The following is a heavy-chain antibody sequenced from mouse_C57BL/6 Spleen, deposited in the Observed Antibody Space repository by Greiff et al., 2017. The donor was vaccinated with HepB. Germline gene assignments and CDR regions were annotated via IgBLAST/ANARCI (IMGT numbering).Heavy chain of an antibody. V-gene: IGHV1-52*01. CDR3: SRYDGYYPLYAMDY. CDR2: IDPSDSET. D-gene: IGHD2-3*01. J-gene: IGHJ4*01. Sequence: QVQLQQPGAELVRPGSSVKLSCKASGYTFTSYWMHWVKQRPIQGLEWIGNIDPSDSETHYNQKFKDKATFTVDKSSSPAYMQLSSLTSEDSAVDYCSRYDGYYPLYAMDYWGQGTSVTVSS. CDR1: GYTFTSYW.